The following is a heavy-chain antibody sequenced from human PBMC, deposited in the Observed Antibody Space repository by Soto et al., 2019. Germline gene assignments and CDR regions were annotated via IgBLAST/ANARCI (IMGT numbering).Heavy chain of an antibody. CDR2: STTSDDIT. Sequence: EVQLFESGGGLVEPGESLRLSCAASGFIFNDFAMSWVRQAPGKGLEWVSTSTTSDDITYSADSVRGRFTISRDNSANTLFLQMSSLRGDDTATYYCTKGDSSGYFDPSAGYSTPDHWGQGTLVTVSS. D-gene: IGHD2-15*01. J-gene: IGHJ5*02. CDR3: TKGDSSGYFDPSAGYSTPDH. V-gene: IGHV3-23*01. CDR1: GFIFNDFA.